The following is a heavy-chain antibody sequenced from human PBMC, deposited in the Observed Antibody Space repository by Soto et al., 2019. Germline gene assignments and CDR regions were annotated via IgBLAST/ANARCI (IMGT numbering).Heavy chain of an antibody. CDR3: ARGVVVAAQQRSPGWFDP. V-gene: IGHV1-2*04. D-gene: IGHD2-15*01. Sequence: QVQLVQSGAEVKKPGASVKVSCKASGYTFTGYYMHWVRQAPGQGLEWMGWINPNSGGTNYAQKFQGWVTMTRDTSISTAYMELSRLRSDDTAVYYCARGVVVAAQQRSPGWFDPWGQGTLVTVSS. CDR2: INPNSGGT. J-gene: IGHJ5*02. CDR1: GYTFTGYY.